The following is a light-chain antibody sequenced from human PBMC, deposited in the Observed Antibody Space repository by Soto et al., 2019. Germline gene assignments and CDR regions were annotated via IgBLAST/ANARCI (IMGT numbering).Light chain of an antibody. CDR1: SNDVGGYNF. V-gene: IGLV2-11*01. CDR3: SSYAGSYTLV. J-gene: IGLJ2*01. CDR2: DVS. Sequence: QSVLTQPRSVSWSPGQSVTISCTGTSNDVGGYNFVSWYQQHPGKVPKLFIYDVSRRPSGVPDRFSGSKSGNTAALTISGLQAEDEADDYCSSYAGSYTLVFGGGTKLTVL.